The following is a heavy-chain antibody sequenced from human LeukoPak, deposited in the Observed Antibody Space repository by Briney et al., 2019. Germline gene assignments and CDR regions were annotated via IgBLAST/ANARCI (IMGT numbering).Heavy chain of an antibody. CDR1: GFTFSTYG. CDR2: ISWDGGST. D-gene: IGHD3-10*01. V-gene: IGHV3-43D*03. Sequence: GGSLRLSCAASGFTFSTYGMSWVRQAPGKGLEWVSLISWDGGSTYYADSVKGRFTVSRDNSKNSLYLQMNSLRAEDTALYYCAKDMAAYYYSSGNIDYWGQGTLVTVSS. J-gene: IGHJ4*02. CDR3: AKDMAAYYYSSGNIDY.